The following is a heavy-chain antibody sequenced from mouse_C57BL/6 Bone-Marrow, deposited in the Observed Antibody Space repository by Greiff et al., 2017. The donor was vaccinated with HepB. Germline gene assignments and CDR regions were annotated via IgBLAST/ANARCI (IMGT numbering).Heavy chain of an antibody. CDR2: ISSGGDYI. Sequence: EVKLEESGEGLVKPGGSLKLSCAASGFTFSSYAMSWVRQTPEKRLEWVAYISSGGDYIYYADTVKGRFTISRDNARNTLYLQMSSLKSEDTAMYYCTRYSRWYFDVWGTGTTVTVSS. CDR1: GFTFSSYA. CDR3: TRYSRWYFDV. V-gene: IGHV5-9-1*02. J-gene: IGHJ1*03.